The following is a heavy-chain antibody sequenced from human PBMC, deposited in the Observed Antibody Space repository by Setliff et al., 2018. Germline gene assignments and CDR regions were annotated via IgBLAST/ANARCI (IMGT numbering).Heavy chain of an antibody. D-gene: IGHD3-10*01. V-gene: IGHV4-39*07. CDR3: ARVSSYGSGSYYYYYYGMDV. CDR1: GGSISSRSYY. J-gene: IGHJ6*02. CDR2: IYYSGST. Sequence: SLTCTVSGGSISSRSYYWGWNRQPPGKGLEWIGSIYYSGSTYYKPSLKSRVTISVDTSKNQFSLKLSSVTAADTAVYYCARVSSYGSGSYYYYYYGMDVWGQGTTVTVSS.